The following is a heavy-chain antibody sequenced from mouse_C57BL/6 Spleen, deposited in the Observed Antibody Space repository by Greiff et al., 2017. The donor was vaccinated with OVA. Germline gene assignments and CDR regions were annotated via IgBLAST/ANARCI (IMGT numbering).Heavy chain of an antibody. CDR1: GYTFTSYW. CDR3: ARMGSGYSY. Sequence: QVQLKQPGAELVMPGASVKLSCKASGYTFTSYWMHWVKQRPGQGLEWIGEIDPSDSYTNYNQKFKGKSTLTVDKSSSTAYMQLSSLTSEDSAVYYCARMGSGYSYWGQGTTLTVSS. V-gene: IGHV1-69*01. D-gene: IGHD3-2*02. J-gene: IGHJ2*01. CDR2: IDPSDSYT.